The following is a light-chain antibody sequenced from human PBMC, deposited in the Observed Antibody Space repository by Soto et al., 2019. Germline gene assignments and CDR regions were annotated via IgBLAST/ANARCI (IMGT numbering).Light chain of an antibody. J-gene: IGKJ1*01. CDR2: SAS. V-gene: IGKV3-15*01. Sequence: EIVMTQSPATLSVSPGERATLSCRASQSVSSNLAWYQQKPGQAPRLLIYSASTRATGIPPRFSGSGSGTEFTLTISSLQSEDFAVYHCQQYYNWWTFGQGTKVDIK. CDR1: QSVSSN. CDR3: QQYYNWWT.